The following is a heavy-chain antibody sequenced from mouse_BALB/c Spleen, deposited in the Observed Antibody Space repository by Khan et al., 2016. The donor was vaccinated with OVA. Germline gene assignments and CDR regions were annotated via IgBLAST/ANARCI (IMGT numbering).Heavy chain of an antibody. CDR2: ISSGGSNT. CDR1: GITFSSYA. J-gene: IGHJ3*01. V-gene: IGHV5-9-4*01. CDR3: ARVRYYGSSPDWFAY. Sequence: EVELVESGGGLVKPGGSLKLSCETSGITFSSYAMSWVRQTPEQRLEWVAEISSGGSNTYYPDTVTGRFTIPRDNAKNTLYIVMSSLRYEATAMYDCARVRYYGSSPDWFAYWGQGTLVTVSA. D-gene: IGHD1-1*01.